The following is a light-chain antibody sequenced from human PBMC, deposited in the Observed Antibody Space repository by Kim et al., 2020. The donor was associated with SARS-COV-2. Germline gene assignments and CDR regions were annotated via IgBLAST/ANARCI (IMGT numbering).Light chain of an antibody. Sequence: QAVVTQEPSLSVSPGGTVTVTCGSSTGPITSSLSPSWFQQKPGQAPKTLIYDTNNKHSWTPGRFSGSLLGGKAALTLSGAQPEDEATYYCLLSYGDIRGVFGGGTKVTVL. V-gene: IGLV7-46*01. CDR3: LLSYGDIRGV. CDR2: DTN. J-gene: IGLJ3*02. CDR1: TGPITSSLS.